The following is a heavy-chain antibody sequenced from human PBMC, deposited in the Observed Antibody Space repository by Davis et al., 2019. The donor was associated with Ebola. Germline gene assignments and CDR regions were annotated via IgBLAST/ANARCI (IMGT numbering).Heavy chain of an antibody. V-gene: IGHV1-18*01. CDR2: ISPYNGNS. D-gene: IGHD4-23*01. J-gene: IGHJ3*02. CDR1: GYIFNIYG. CDR3: AREGGGNSHGFFDI. Sequence: AASVKVSCKASGYIFNIYGITWVRQAPGQGLEWMGWISPYNGNSNYAQNLQGRVTMTTDTSTTTAYMELRSLRSDDTAVYYCAREGGGNSHGFFDIWGQGTMVTVSS.